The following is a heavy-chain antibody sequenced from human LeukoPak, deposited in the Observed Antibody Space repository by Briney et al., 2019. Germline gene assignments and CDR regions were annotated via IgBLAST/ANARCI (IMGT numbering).Heavy chain of an antibody. V-gene: IGHV3-23*01. Sequence: PGGSLRLSCAASGFTFSSSSISWVRQAPGKGLEWVSAITDAVGSTHYADSVKGRFTISSDNSKNTVYLQMNSLRPEDMAVYYCAKVGLVGATHYFDYWGQGTLVTVSS. CDR3: AKVGLVGATHYFDY. CDR1: GFTFSSSS. CDR2: ITDAVGST. D-gene: IGHD1-26*01. J-gene: IGHJ4*02.